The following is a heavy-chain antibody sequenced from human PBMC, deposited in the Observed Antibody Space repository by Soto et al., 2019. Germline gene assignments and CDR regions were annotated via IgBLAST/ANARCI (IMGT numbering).Heavy chain of an antibody. D-gene: IGHD3-22*01. CDR3: VKDDGGYPSTAPH. V-gene: IGHV3-23*01. Sequence: EVQLLESGGGLVQPGGSLRLSCAASGITISNYPMSWVRQAPGKVLDWVSGISGSGDRTYYADSAKGRFTISKDISRNSLSLQLDSLGVEDTAVYFCVKDDGGYPSTAPHWGQGTLVTVSS. CDR2: ISGSGDRT. CDR1: GITISNYP. J-gene: IGHJ4*02.